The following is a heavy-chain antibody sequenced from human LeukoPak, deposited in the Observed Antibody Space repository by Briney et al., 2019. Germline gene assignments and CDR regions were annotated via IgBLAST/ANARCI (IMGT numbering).Heavy chain of an antibody. CDR3: ARDLVAAAPHNDAFDI. Sequence: PSETLSLTCTVSGGSISSSSYYWGWIRQPPGKGLEWIGYIYYSGSTNYNPSLKSRVTISVDTSKNQFSLKLSSVTAADTAVYYCARDLVAAAPHNDAFDIWGQGTMVTVSS. D-gene: IGHD6-13*01. J-gene: IGHJ3*02. V-gene: IGHV4-61*01. CDR1: GGSISSSSYY. CDR2: IYYSGST.